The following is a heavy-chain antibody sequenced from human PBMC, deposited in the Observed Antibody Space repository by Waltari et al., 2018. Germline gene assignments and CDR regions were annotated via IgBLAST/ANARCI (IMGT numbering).Heavy chain of an antibody. V-gene: IGHV3-23*01. Sequence: EVQLLESGGGLVQPGGSLRLSCAASGFTFRSYDMSWVRQAPGKGLEWVSAISGSGGSTYYADSVKGRFTISRDNSKNTLYLQMNSLRAEDTAVYYCAKAGQWLDYFDYWGQGTLVTVSS. CDR1: GFTFRSYD. J-gene: IGHJ4*02. CDR3: AKAGQWLDYFDY. CDR2: ISGSGGST. D-gene: IGHD6-19*01.